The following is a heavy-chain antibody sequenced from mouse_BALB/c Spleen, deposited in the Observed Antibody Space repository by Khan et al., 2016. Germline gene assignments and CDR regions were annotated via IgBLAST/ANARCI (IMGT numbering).Heavy chain of an antibody. Sequence: VQLKESGPGLVKPSQSLSLTCTVTGYSITSDYAWNWIRQFPGNKLEWMGYISYSGSTSYNPSLKSRISITRDTSKNQFFLQLNSVTTEDTATXYCARGGTFDYWGQGTTLTVSS. CDR2: ISYSGST. CDR3: ARGGTFDY. D-gene: IGHD1-1*02. CDR1: GYSITSDYA. V-gene: IGHV3-2*02. J-gene: IGHJ2*01.